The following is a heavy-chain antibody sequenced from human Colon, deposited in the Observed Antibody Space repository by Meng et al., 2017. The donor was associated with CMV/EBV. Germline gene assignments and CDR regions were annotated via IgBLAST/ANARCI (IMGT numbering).Heavy chain of an antibody. Sequence: GSLRLSCSVSGASISSSSYYWGWSRQPPGKGLEWIASIYHPGSTYYNPSLKSRTTISFDTSKNLFSLKVTSMTAADTAVYYCASERVVDLPQHYSEMDVWGPGTTVTVSS. D-gene: IGHD3-16*02. CDR3: ASERVVDLPQHYSEMDV. CDR2: IYHPGST. J-gene: IGHJ6*02. V-gene: IGHV4-39*07. CDR1: GASISSSSYY.